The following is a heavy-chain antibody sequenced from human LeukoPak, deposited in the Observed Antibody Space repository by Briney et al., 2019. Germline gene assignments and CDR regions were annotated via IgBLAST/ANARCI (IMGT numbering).Heavy chain of an antibody. Sequence: PGGSLRLSCAASGFTFGRYGMHWVRQAPGKGLEWVAVISYDGGNKYYADSVKGRFTISRDNSKNTLYLQMNSLRVEDTAVYYCAKSAGYSSGFDYWGQGTLVTVSS. D-gene: IGHD6-19*01. CDR2: ISYDGGNK. V-gene: IGHV3-30*18. CDR1: GFTFGRYG. J-gene: IGHJ4*02. CDR3: AKSAGYSSGFDY.